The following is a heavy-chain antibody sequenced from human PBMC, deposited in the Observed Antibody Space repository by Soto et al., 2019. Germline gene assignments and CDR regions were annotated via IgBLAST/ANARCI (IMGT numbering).Heavy chain of an antibody. CDR2: ISGSGSDT. CDR3: AHPRGYGVFDAYDF. D-gene: IGHD4-17*01. V-gene: IGHV3-23*01. CDR1: GFTFSTYA. J-gene: IGHJ3*01. Sequence: GGSLRLSCAASGFTFSTYAMSWVRQAPGKGLEWVSAISGSGSDTYHAESVKGRFTISRDNSISMLYPQTNSLRTEDTAVYYCAHPRGYGVFDAYDFWGQGAMVTVSS.